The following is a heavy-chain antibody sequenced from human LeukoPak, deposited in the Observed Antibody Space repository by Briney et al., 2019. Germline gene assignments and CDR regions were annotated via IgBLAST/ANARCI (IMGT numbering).Heavy chain of an antibody. CDR2: INHSGST. V-gene: IGHV4-34*01. CDR3: ARAHVLIGAFDY. D-gene: IGHD3-3*01. J-gene: IGHJ4*02. CDR1: GGSFSGYY. Sequence: PSETLSLTCAVYGGSFSGYYWSWIRQPPGKGLEWIGEINHSGSTNYNPSLKSRVTISVDTSKNQFSLKLSSVTAADTAVYYCARAHVLIGAFDYRGQGTLVTVSS.